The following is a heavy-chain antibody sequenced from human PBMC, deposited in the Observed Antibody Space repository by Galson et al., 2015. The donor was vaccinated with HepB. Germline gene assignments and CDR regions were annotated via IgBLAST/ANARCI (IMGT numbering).Heavy chain of an antibody. CDR1: GYKFTDYW. J-gene: IGHJ4*02. V-gene: IGHV5-51*01. D-gene: IGHD1/OR15-1a*01. CDR3: ARRANAWNNYFDY. CDR2: IYPGDSDT. Sequence: QSGAEVKKPGESVKISCKGSGYKFTDYWIGWVRQMPGKGLEWMGIIYPGDSDTKNSPSFQGQVTISVDRSITTAYLQWISLKPSDTAIYYCARRANAWNNYFDYWGQGTLLTVSS.